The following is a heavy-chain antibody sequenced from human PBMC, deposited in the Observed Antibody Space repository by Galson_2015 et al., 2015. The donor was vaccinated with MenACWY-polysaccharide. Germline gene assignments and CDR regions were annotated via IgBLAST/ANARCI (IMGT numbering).Heavy chain of an antibody. CDR3: AKYGIAVAGSLRNHFDY. V-gene: IGHV3-23*01. D-gene: IGHD6-19*01. Sequence: SLRLSCAASGFTFSSYAMSWVRQAPGKGLEWVSTISGSGSSTYYADSVKGRFTISRDSSKNMLYLQMNSLRAEDTAVYYCAKYGIAVAGSLRNHFDYWGQGTLVTVAS. J-gene: IGHJ4*02. CDR1: GFTFSSYA. CDR2: ISGSGSST.